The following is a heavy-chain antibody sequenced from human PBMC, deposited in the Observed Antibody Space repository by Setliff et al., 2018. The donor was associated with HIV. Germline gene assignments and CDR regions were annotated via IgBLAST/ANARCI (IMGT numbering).Heavy chain of an antibody. Sequence: PGGSLRLSCEASGFTVIDYALNWVRQAPGKGLEWVSSISSSGSYIYYAASLKGRFTITRDNARNSLYLEMSTLRAEDTALYYCARSRSTRDAFDTWGRGTMVTVSS. D-gene: IGHD2-2*01. CDR3: ARSRSTRDAFDT. V-gene: IGHV3-21*01. CDR1: GFTVIDYA. J-gene: IGHJ3*02. CDR2: ISSSGSYI.